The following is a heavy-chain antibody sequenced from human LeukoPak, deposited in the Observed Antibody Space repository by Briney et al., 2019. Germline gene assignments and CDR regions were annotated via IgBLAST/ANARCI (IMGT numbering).Heavy chain of an antibody. CDR3: AKDPRSSYYDSSGYCDY. Sequence: GGSLRLXCAASGFIFSNNGMHWVRQAPGKGLEWVAFIRYDGSNKYYADSVKGRFTISRDNSKNTLYLQMNSLRAEDSAVYYCAKDPRSSYYDSSGYCDYWGQGTLVTVSS. CDR2: IRYDGSNK. CDR1: GFIFSNNG. V-gene: IGHV3-30*02. D-gene: IGHD3-22*01. J-gene: IGHJ4*02.